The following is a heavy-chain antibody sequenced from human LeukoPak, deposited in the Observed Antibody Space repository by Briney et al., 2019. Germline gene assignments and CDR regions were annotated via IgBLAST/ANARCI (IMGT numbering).Heavy chain of an antibody. Sequence: GASVKVSCKASGYTFTSYGISWVRQAPGQGLEWMGWISAYNSNTNYAQKLQGRVTMTTDTSTSTAYMELRSLRSDDTAVYYCARDPPVVPAARGPYYFDYWGQGTLVTVSS. CDR1: GYTFTSYG. D-gene: IGHD2-2*01. CDR3: ARDPPVVPAARGPYYFDY. V-gene: IGHV1-18*01. J-gene: IGHJ4*02. CDR2: ISAYNSNT.